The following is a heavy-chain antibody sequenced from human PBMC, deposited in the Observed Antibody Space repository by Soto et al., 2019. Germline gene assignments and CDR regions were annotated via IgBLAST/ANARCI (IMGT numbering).Heavy chain of an antibody. CDR2: ISGSGGST. D-gene: IGHD3-10*01. CDR1: GFTFSSYG. Sequence: GGSLRLSCAASGFTFSSYGMHWVRQAPGKGLEWVSVISGSGGSTYYADSVKGRFTISRDNSKNTLYLQMNSLRAEDTAVYYCAKAASKRRVRGNYYYMDVWGKGTTVTVSS. CDR3: AKAASKRRVRGNYYYMDV. V-gene: IGHV3-23*01. J-gene: IGHJ6*03.